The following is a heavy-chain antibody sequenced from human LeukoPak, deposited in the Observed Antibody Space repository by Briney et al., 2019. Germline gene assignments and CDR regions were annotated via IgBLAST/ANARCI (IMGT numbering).Heavy chain of an antibody. V-gene: IGHV1-2*02. CDR2: INPNSGGT. J-gene: IGHJ6*03. CDR3: ARDTMVRGVTYYMDV. Sequence: ASVKVSCKASGYTFTGYYMHWVRQAPGQGLEWMGRINPNSGGTNYAQKFQGRVTMTRDTSISTAYMELSGLRSDDTAVYYCARDTMVRGVTYYMDVWGKGTTVTISS. CDR1: GYTFTGYY. D-gene: IGHD3-10*01.